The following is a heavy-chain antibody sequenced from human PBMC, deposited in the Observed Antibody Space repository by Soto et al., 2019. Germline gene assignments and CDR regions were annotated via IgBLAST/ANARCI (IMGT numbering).Heavy chain of an antibody. CDR1: GGSISSSSYY. Sequence: QLQLQESGPGLVKPSETLSLTCTVSGGSISSSSYYWGWIRQPPGKGLEWIGSIYYSGSTYYNPSVKSRVPISVDTSKNQFSLKLSSVTAADTAVYYCARSGGVRSDAFDIWGQGTMVTVSS. J-gene: IGHJ3*02. CDR2: IYYSGST. CDR3: ARSGGVRSDAFDI. D-gene: IGHD3-16*01. V-gene: IGHV4-39*01.